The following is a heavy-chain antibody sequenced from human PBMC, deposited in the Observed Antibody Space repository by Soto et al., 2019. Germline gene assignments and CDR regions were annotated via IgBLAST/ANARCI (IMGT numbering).Heavy chain of an antibody. D-gene: IGHD3-16*01. CDR2: INHSGST. V-gene: IGHV4-34*01. CDR1: GGSFSGYY. CDR3: ARPQGGGSYYYGMDV. Sequence: PSETLSLTCAVYGGSFSGYYWSWIRQPPGKGLEWIGEINHSGSTNYNPSLKSRVTISVDTSKNQFSLKLSSVTAADTAVYYCARPQGGGSYYYGMDVWCKGTTVT. J-gene: IGHJ6*04.